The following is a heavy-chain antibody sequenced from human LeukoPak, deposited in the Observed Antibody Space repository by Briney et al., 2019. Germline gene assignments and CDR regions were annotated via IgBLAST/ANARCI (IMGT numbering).Heavy chain of an antibody. CDR2: IYYSGST. Sequence: PSETLSLTCTVDGGSISSYWWSWIRQPPGKGLEWIGYIYYSGSTNYNPSLKSRLTISVDTSKNQFSLKLSSVTAADTAVYYCARGMTTGPDPWGQGTLVTVSS. V-gene: IGHV4-59*08. CDR1: GGSISSYW. J-gene: IGHJ5*02. CDR3: ARGMTTGPDP. D-gene: IGHD4-17*01.